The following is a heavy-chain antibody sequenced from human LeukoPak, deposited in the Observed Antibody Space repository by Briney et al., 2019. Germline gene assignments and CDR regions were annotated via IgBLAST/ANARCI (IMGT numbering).Heavy chain of an antibody. V-gene: IGHV4-39*07. CDR1: GGSISSSSYY. CDR3: ARDSSGWLFDY. D-gene: IGHD6-19*01. J-gene: IGHJ4*02. Sequence: SETLSLTCTASGGSISSSSYYWGWIRQPRGKGLEWIGSIYTSGSTNYNPSLKSRVAISVDTSKNQFSLKLSSVTTADTAVYYCARDSSGWLFDYWGQGTLVTVSS. CDR2: IYTSGST.